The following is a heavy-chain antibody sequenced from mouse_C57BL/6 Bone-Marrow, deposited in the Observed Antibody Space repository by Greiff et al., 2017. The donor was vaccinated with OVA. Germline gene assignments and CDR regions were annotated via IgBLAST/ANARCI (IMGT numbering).Heavy chain of an antibody. CDR1: GYSITSGYD. D-gene: IGHD2-3*01. CDR2: ISYSGST. Sequence: DVKLQESGPGMVKPSQSLSLTCTVTGYSITSGYDWHWIRHFPGNKLEWMGYISYSGSTNYNPSLKSRISITHDTSKNHFFLKLNSVTTEDTATYYCARGGRWLLLYYYAMDYWGQGTSVTVSS. J-gene: IGHJ4*01. CDR3: ARGGRWLLLYYYAMDY. V-gene: IGHV3-1*01.